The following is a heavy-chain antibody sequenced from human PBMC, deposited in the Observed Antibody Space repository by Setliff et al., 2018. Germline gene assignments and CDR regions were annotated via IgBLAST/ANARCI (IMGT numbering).Heavy chain of an antibody. J-gene: IGHJ4*02. Sequence: SETLSLTCAVSGGSISSGDYYWSWIRQPPGKGLEWIGYIYYSGSTYYNPSLKSRVTISVDTSKNQFSLKLSSVTAADTAVYYCARSPVYYYDSSGYYRSYYFDYWGQGTLVTVSS. V-gene: IGHV4-30-4*08. CDR1: GGSISSGDYY. CDR2: IYYSGST. D-gene: IGHD3-22*01. CDR3: ARSPVYYYDSSGYYRSYYFDY.